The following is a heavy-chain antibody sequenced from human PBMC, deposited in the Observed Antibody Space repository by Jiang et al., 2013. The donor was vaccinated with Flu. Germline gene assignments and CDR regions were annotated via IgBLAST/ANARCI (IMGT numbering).Heavy chain of an antibody. J-gene: IGHJ5*02. CDR3: ARENLLYGYNRENNWFDP. Sequence: GPGLVKPSETLSLTCTVSGGSISNYYWSWIRQPPGKGLEWIGYIYYSGSTNYNPSLKSRVTISIDTSKSQFXLKLSSVTAADTALYYCARENLLYGYNRENNWFDPLGPRGTPGSPSPQ. CDR2: IYYSGST. V-gene: IGHV4-59*12. CDR1: GGSISNYY. D-gene: IGHD5-24*01.